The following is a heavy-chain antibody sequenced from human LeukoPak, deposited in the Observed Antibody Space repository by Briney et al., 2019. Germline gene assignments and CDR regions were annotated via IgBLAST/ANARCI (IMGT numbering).Heavy chain of an antibody. CDR3: ARGAAVAGYYYYYMDV. Sequence: SETLSLTCAVYGGSFSGYYWSWIRQPPGKGLEWIGGINHSGSTNYNPSLKSRVTISVDTSKNQFSLKLSSVTAADTAVYYCARGAAVAGYYYYYMDVWGKGTTVTVSS. D-gene: IGHD6-19*01. CDR2: INHSGST. J-gene: IGHJ6*03. CDR1: GGSFSGYY. V-gene: IGHV4-34*01.